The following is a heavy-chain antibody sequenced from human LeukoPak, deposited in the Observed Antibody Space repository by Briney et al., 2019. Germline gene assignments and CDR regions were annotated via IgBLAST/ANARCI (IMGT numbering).Heavy chain of an antibody. CDR1: GLSFSTYG. Sequence: GGSLRLSCVASGLSFSTYGMQWVRQAPGKGLEWMSFIQYGGSIKLYGDSVKGRFTISRDNYRNTLYLQMNRLRAPDTASYICAKDVVGQQWLENYWGQETLVTVS. CDR2: IQYGGSIK. D-gene: IGHD6-19*01. CDR3: AKDVVGQQWLENY. V-gene: IGHV3-30*02. J-gene: IGHJ4*02.